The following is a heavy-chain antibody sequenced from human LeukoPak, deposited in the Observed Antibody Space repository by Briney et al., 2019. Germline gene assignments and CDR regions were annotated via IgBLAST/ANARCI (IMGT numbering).Heavy chain of an antibody. V-gene: IGHV4-4*07. D-gene: IGHD4-23*01. CDR1: GGSINSYY. J-gene: IGHJ4*02. CDR2: IYSSGST. Sequence: PSETLSLTCTVSGGSINSYYWSWIRQPAGKGLEWIGRIYSSGSTYYNPSLKSRVSVSVDTSKNQFSLKLTSVTAADTAVYYCARGGKATVVTMWGQGILVTVSS. CDR3: ARGGKATVVTM.